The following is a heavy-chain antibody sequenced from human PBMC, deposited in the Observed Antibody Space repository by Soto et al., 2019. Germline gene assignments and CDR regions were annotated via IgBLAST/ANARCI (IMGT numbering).Heavy chain of an antibody. J-gene: IGHJ4*02. CDR3: ARAASSGYTSYFDY. D-gene: IGHD3-22*01. Sequence: GASVKVSCKASGGTFSSYAISWVRQAPGQGLEWMGGIIPIFGTANYAQKFQGRVTITADESTSTAYMELSSLRSEDTAVYYCARAASSGYTSYFDYWGQGTLVTVSS. V-gene: IGHV1-69*13. CDR1: GGTFSSYA. CDR2: IIPIFGTA.